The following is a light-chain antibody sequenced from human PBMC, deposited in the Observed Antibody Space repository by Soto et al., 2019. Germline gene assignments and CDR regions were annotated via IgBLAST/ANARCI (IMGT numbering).Light chain of an antibody. V-gene: IGKV3-11*01. Sequence: EIVLTQSPATLSLSPGERATLSCRASQSVSRYLAWYQQKPGQAPRLLIYDASNRATGIAARFSGGGSGTDFTLTISSPEPEDFAVYYCQQRSQWPWTFGQGTKV. J-gene: IGKJ1*01. CDR2: DAS. CDR3: QQRSQWPWT. CDR1: QSVSRY.